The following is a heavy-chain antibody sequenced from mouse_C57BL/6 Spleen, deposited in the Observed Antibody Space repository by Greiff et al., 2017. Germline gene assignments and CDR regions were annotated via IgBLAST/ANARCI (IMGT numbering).Heavy chain of an antibody. D-gene: IGHD2-3*01. CDR3: AREGIYDGYPLFAY. Sequence: VQLQQPGAELVKPGASVKLSCKASGYTFTSYWMHWVKQRPGRGLEWIGRIDPYSGGTKYNEKFKSKATLTVDKPSSTAYMQLSSLTSEDSAVYYCAREGIYDGYPLFAYWGQGTLVTVSA. CDR2: IDPYSGGT. CDR1: GYTFTSYW. J-gene: IGHJ3*01. V-gene: IGHV1-72*01.